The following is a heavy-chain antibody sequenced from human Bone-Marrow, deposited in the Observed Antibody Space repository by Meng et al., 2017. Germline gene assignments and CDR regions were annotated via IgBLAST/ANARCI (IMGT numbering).Heavy chain of an antibody. D-gene: IGHD2-2*01. V-gene: IGHV1-46*01. CDR1: GYTFTSYY. CDR2: INPSGGST. CDR3: ARGGSRGVVPAAMVGWRNYYYGMDV. Sequence: ASVKVSCKASGYTFTSYYMHWVRQAPGQGLEWMGIINPSGGSTSYAQKFQGRVTMTRDTSTSTVYMELSSLRSEDTAVYYCARGGSRGVVPAAMVGWRNYYYGMDVWGQGTTVTVSS. J-gene: IGHJ6*02.